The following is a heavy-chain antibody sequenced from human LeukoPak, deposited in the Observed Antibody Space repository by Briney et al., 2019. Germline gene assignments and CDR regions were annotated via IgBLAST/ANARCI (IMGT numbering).Heavy chain of an antibody. J-gene: IGHJ4*02. Sequence: GGSLRLSCAASGFTFSSYWMSWVRQAPGKGLEWVANIKQDGSEKYYVDSVKGRFTISRDNAKNSLYLQMNSLRAEDTAVYYCVRVLAPLHYYDSSGYFAYWGQGTLVTVSS. D-gene: IGHD3-22*01. CDR3: VRVLAPLHYYDSSGYFAY. CDR1: GFTFSSYW. V-gene: IGHV3-7*01. CDR2: IKQDGSEK.